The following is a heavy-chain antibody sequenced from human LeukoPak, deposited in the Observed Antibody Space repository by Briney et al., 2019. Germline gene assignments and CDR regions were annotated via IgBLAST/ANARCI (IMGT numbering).Heavy chain of an antibody. CDR1: GFTFSAYT. V-gene: IGHV3-30*03. D-gene: IGHD3-10*01. CDR2: ISYDGTDK. Sequence: GGSLRLSCAASGFTFSAYTMHWVRQTPGKGLEWVAVISYDGTDKYYAGSVRGRFTISRDNAKDTLSLQMNSLRAEDTAAYYCVKGSVTYTGGYFDYWGQGTLVTVSS. J-gene: IGHJ4*02. CDR3: VKGSVTYTGGYFDY.